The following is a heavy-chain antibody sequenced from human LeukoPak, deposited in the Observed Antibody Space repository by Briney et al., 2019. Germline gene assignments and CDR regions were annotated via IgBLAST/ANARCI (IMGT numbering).Heavy chain of an antibody. J-gene: IGHJ5*01. CDR2: FSYSGST. D-gene: IGHD2-15*01. Sequence: PSETLSLTCTVSGDSISSSSYYWGWIRQPPGKGLEWIGSFSYSGSTYYNPSLKSRVTISVDTSKNQFSLKLSSVTAADTAVYYCARDRTVVVVVAATQAHWFDSWGQGTLVTVSS. CDR3: ARDRTVVVVVAATQAHWFDS. V-gene: IGHV4-39*07. CDR1: GDSISSSSYY.